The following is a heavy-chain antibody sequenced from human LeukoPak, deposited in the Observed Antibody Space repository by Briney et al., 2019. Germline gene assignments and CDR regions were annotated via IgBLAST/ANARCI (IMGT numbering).Heavy chain of an antibody. CDR1: GGSISSYY. Sequence: PSETLSLTCTVSGGSISSYYWSWVRQAPGKGLEGVSAITGSGGGTYYADSVKGRFTISRDNSKNTLYLQMNSLRVEDTAVYYCAKDPLYCSGGGCYFYAFDIWGQGTMVTVSS. J-gene: IGHJ3*02. V-gene: IGHV3-23*01. CDR2: ITGSGGGT. D-gene: IGHD2-15*01. CDR3: AKDPLYCSGGGCYFYAFDI.